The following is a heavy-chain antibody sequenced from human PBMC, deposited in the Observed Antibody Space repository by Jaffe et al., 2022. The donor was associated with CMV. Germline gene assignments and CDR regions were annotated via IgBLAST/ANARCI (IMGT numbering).Heavy chain of an antibody. J-gene: IGHJ4*02. Sequence: EVQLVESGGGLVQPGRSLRLSCTASGFTFGDYAMSWVRQAPGKGLEWVGFIRSKAYGGTTEYAASVKGRFTISRDDSKSIAYLQMNSLKTEDTAVYYCTRNPGWLDFDYWGQGTLVTVSS. V-gene: IGHV3-49*04. D-gene: IGHD5-12*01. CDR3: TRNPGWLDFDY. CDR2: IRSKAYGGTT. CDR1: GFTFGDYA.